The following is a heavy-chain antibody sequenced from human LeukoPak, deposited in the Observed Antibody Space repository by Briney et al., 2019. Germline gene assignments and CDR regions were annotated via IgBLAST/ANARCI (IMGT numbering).Heavy chain of an antibody. CDR2: ISTSSTTI. D-gene: IGHD2-2*01. Sequence: GGSLRLSCAASGFTFSSYTMNWVRRTPGRGLEWISYISTSSTTIYYADSVKGRFTISRDNAKNSLYLQMNSLRAEDTAVYYCARGVVPAAIQSLIDYWGQGTLVTVSS. J-gene: IGHJ4*02. CDR3: ARGVVPAAIQSLIDY. V-gene: IGHV3-48*01. CDR1: GFTFSSYT.